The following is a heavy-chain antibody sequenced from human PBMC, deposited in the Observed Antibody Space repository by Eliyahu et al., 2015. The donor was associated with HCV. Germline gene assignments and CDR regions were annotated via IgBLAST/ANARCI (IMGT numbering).Heavy chain of an antibody. V-gene: IGHV1-18*01. CDR1: GXXFTSXG. CDR3: ARDPNRYYDSSGYYYNWFDP. CDR2: ISAYNGNT. J-gene: IGHJ5*02. Sequence: QVQLVQSGAEVKKPGASVKXSCKASGXXFTSXGISXVRXAPGQGLEWMGWISAYNGNTNYAQKLQGRVTMTTDTSTSTAYMELRSLRSDDTAVYYCARDPNRYYDSSGYYYNWFDPWGQGTLVTVSS. D-gene: IGHD3-22*01.